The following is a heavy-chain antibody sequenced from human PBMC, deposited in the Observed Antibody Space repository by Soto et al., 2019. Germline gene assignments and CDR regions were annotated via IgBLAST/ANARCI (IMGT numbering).Heavy chain of an antibody. V-gene: IGHV3-74*01. D-gene: IGHD6-6*01. Sequence: EVQLVESGGGSVQPGGSLRLSCAASGFGFSAYWMHWVRQAPGEGLVGVSHTNHDGSSTTYADAVKGRFTISRDNAKNTLYLPMNSRRAEDSAVYYCARVGAATAARPWFDYWGQGALVTVSS. CDR3: ARVGAATAARPWFDY. CDR1: GFGFSAYW. CDR2: TNHDGSST. J-gene: IGHJ4*02.